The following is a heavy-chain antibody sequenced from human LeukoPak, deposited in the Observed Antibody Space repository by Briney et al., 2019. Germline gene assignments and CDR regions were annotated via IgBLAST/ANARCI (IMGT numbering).Heavy chain of an antibody. Sequence: ASVKVSCKTSGYSFSNYGIVWVRQAPGQGLEWMGIINPSGGSTSYAQKFQGRVTMTRDMSTSTVYMELSSLRSEDTAVYYCTAAAGTGWFDPWGQGTLVTVSS. CDR3: TAAAGTGWFDP. CDR1: GYSFSNYG. CDR2: INPSGGST. D-gene: IGHD6-13*01. V-gene: IGHV1-46*01. J-gene: IGHJ5*02.